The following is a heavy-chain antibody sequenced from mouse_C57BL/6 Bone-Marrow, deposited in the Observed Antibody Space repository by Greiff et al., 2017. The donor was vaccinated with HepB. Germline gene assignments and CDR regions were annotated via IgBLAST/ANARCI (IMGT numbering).Heavy chain of an antibody. CDR1: GYTFTSYW. V-gene: IGHV1-50*01. Sequence: VQLQQPGAELVKPGASVKLSCKASGYTFTSYWMQWVKQRPGQGLEWIGEIDPSDSYTNYNQKFKGKATLTVDTSSSTAYMQLSSLTSEDAAVYYCARDESSFDYWGQGTTLTVSS. J-gene: IGHJ2*01. CDR2: IDPSDSYT. CDR3: ARDESSFDY.